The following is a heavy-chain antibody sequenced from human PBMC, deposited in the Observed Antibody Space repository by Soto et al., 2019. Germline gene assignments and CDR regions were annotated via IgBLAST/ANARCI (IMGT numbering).Heavy chain of an antibody. CDR1: GYTFTSYG. J-gene: IGHJ4*02. CDR3: VVAAQPYYFDY. V-gene: IGHV1-18*01. Sequence: QVQLVQSGAEVKKPGASVKVSCKASGYTFTSYGISWVRQAPGQGLGWMGWISAYNGNTNYAQKLQGRVTMTTDTSTSTDYMQLRSLRSDDTAVYYCVVAAQPYYFDYWGQGTLVTVSS. CDR2: ISAYNGNT. D-gene: IGHD2-15*01.